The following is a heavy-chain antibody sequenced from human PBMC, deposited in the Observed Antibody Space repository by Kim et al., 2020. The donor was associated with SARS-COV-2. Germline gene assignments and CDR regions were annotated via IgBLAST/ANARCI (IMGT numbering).Heavy chain of an antibody. CDR3: LRRARAFDI. CDR1: GYSFTSYW. V-gene: IGHV5-51*01. J-gene: IGHJ3*02. CDR2: IYPSDSDT. D-gene: IGHD6-6*01. Sequence: GESLKISCKGSGYSFTSYWIGWVRQMPGKGLEWMGIIYPSDSDTRYSPSFQVQVTISADKSISTVHLQWSSLKASDTARYYCLRRARAFDICGQGTMVTV.